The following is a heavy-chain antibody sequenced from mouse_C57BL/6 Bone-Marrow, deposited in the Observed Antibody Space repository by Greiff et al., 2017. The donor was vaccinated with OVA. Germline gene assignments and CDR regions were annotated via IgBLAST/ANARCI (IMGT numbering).Heavy chain of an antibody. Sequence: EVKLMESGGGLVKPGGSLKLSCAASGFTFSSYAMSWVRQTPEKRLEWVATISDGGSYTYYPDKVKGRFTISIDNAKNNLYLQMSHLKSEDTAMYYCARDYYGSGRYAMDYWGQGTSVTVSS. CDR2: ISDGGSYT. J-gene: IGHJ4*01. CDR3: ARDYYGSGRYAMDY. V-gene: IGHV5-4*03. CDR1: GFTFSSYA. D-gene: IGHD1-1*01.